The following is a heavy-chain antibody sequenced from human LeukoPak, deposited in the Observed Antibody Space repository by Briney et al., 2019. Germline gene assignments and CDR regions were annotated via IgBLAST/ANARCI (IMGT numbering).Heavy chain of an antibody. CDR2: ISPNSGGT. Sequence: ASVKVSCKASGYTFSDYYLHWVRLAPGQGLEWMGRISPNSGGTDYAQKFQGKVTMTRDASISTAYMDLSSLRSDDTAVYYCARSTGHYFDYWGQGILVTVSS. J-gene: IGHJ4*02. CDR3: ARSTGHYFDY. D-gene: IGHD2-8*02. CDR1: GYTFSDYY. V-gene: IGHV1-2*06.